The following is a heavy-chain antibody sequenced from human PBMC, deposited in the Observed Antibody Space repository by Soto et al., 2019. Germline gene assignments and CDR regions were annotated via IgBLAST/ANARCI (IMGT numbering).Heavy chain of an antibody. CDR1: GGSFSGYY. Sequence: SETLSLTCAVYGGSFSGYYWSWIRQPPGKGLEWIGEINHSGSTNYNPSLKSRVTISVDTSKNQFSLKLSSVTAADTAVYYCARGLSEWQWLVPPLYYYYYGMDVWGQGTTVTVSS. V-gene: IGHV4-34*01. J-gene: IGHJ6*02. D-gene: IGHD6-19*01. CDR2: INHSGST. CDR3: ARGLSEWQWLVPPLYYYYYGMDV.